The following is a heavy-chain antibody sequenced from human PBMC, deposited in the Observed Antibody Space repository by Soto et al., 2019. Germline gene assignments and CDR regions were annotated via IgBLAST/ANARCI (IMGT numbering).Heavy chain of an antibody. V-gene: IGHV1-8*01. D-gene: IGHD4-4*01. CDR1: GYTFTSYD. CDR3: ARVSGDSNYVSWFDP. CDR2: MNPNSGNT. J-gene: IGHJ5*02. Sequence: ASVKVSCKASGYTFTSYDINWVRQATGQGLEWMGWMNPNSGNTGYAQKLQGRVTMTRNTSISTAYMELSSLRSEDTAVYYCARVSGDSNYVSWFDPWGQGTLVTVSS.